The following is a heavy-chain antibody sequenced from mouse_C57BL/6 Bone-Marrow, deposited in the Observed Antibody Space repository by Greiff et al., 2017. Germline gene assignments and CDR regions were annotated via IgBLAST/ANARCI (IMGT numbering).Heavy chain of an antibody. V-gene: IGHV1-64*01. D-gene: IGHD1-1*02. J-gene: IGHJ1*03. CDR3: AIYGPNWYFDV. CDR2: IHPNSGST. CDR1: GYTFTSYW. Sequence: QVQLQQPGAELVKPGASVKLSCKASGYTFTSYWMHWVKQRPGQGLGWIGMIHPNSGSTNYNEKFKSKATLTVDKSSSTAYMQLSSLTSEDSAVYYCAIYGPNWYFDVWGTGTTVTVSS.